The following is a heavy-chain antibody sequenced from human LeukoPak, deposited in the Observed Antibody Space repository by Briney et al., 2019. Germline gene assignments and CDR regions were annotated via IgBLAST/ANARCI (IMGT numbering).Heavy chain of an antibody. CDR2: ISSSGSSI. J-gene: IGHJ4*02. Sequence: PGGSLRLSCAASGFTFSDFYMSWIRQAPGKGLEWISYISSSGSSIYYADSVRGRFTISRDNAKNSLYLQMNTLRAEDTAVYYCARDISTSSEDRWDYWGQGTLVTVSS. CDR3: ARDISTSSEDRWDY. V-gene: IGHV3-11*01. D-gene: IGHD6-13*01. CDR1: GFTFSDFY.